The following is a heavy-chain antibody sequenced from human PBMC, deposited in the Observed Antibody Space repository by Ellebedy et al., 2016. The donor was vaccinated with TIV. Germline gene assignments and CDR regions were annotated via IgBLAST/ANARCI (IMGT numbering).Heavy chain of an antibody. V-gene: IGHV1-2*02. CDR3: AREGGLDAFDI. D-gene: IGHD5-12*01. J-gene: IGHJ3*02. CDR1: GYIFTGYY. CDR2: VNPNRGDT. Sequence: ASVKVSCXASGYIFTGYYIHWVRQAPGQGLEWMGWVNPNRGDTQSAQKFQSRVTMTYDTSITTAYMELSSLTSDDTAVYYCAREGGLDAFDIWGQGAVVTVSS.